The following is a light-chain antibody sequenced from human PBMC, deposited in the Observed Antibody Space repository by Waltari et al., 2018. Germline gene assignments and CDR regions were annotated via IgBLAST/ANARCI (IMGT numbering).Light chain of an antibody. CDR3: MQGTHWPRT. CDR1: RSLVHSDGNTY. J-gene: IGKJ1*01. V-gene: IGKV2-30*02. CDR2: QVS. Sequence: DVVMTQSPLSLPVTLGQTASISCWSSRSLVHSDGNTYLKWFHQRPAQQPRRLINQVSTRGYAVLDRLSGSGSGTDFTPKISRVEDEDVGVYYCMQGTHWPRTFGQGTKVEIK.